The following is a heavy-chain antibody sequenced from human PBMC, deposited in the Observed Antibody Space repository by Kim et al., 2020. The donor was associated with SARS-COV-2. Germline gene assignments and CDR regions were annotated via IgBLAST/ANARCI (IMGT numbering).Heavy chain of an antibody. CDR1: GGSISSGGYY. D-gene: IGHD3-10*01. CDR3: AGAAVLLWFGELSDPQIQYYYGMDV. Sequence: SETLSLTCTVSGGSISSGGYYWSWIRQHPGKGLEWIGYIYYSGSTYYNPSLKSRVTISVDTSKNQFSLKLSSVTAADTAVYYCAGAAVLLWFGELSDPQIQYYYGMDVWGQGTTVTVSS. J-gene: IGHJ6*02. V-gene: IGHV4-31*03. CDR2: IYYSGST.